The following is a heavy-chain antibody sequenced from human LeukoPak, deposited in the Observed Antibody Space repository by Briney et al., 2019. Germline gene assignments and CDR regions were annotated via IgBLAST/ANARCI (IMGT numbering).Heavy chain of an antibody. D-gene: IGHD6-13*01. CDR2: ILVGGSDT. Sequence: PGGSLRLSCAASGFTFSSYAMPWVRQAPGKGLEWVAFILVGGSDTFYTDSVKGRFTISRDNSKNTVFLQMNSLRVEDTAIYYCVRDGDSSSWNFDYWGQGTLVTVSS. J-gene: IGHJ4*02. CDR3: VRDGDSSSWNFDY. CDR1: GFTFSSYA. V-gene: IGHV3-33*08.